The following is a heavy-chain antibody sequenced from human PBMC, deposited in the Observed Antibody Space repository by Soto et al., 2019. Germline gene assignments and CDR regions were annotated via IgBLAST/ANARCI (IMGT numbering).Heavy chain of an antibody. CDR1: GDALSSDY. V-gene: IGHV1-46*01. J-gene: IGHJ6*02. CDR2: INPSGDIT. Sequence: TSVKLSCKESGDALSSDYMHWVRQAPGQGLEWMGIINPSGDITIYAQKFQGRVTMTRDTSTSTVYMELSSLRSEDTAVYYCATRAPITISGVVYYYYYGMDVWGQGTTVTVSS. CDR3: ATRAPITISGVVYYYYYGMDV. D-gene: IGHD3-3*01.